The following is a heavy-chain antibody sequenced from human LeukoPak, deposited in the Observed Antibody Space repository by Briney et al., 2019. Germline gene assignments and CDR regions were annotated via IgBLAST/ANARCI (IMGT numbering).Heavy chain of an antibody. Sequence: GGSLRLSCVASSFTFSDYWMHWVCQAPGKGLVWVSRINSDGSSTNYADSVKGRFTISRDNAKNSLYLQMNSLRAEDTAVYYCAKGLLGGQGTLVTVSS. CDR1: SFTFSDYW. J-gene: IGHJ4*02. V-gene: IGHV3-74*01. CDR3: AKGLL. CDR2: INSDGSST.